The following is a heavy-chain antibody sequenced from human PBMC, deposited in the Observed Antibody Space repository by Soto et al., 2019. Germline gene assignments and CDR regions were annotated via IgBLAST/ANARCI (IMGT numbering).Heavy chain of an antibody. J-gene: IGHJ4*01. Sequence: GGSLRLSCAASGFTASSKYMSWGRQAPGKGLEWVSVIYSGGNTYYADSVKGRFTISRDNSKNTLYLQMNSLRAEDTAVYYCVRVVGGGRYRYFDYWGQGTLVTVSS. CDR2: IYSGGNT. CDR3: VRVVGGGRYRYFDY. V-gene: IGHV3-53*01. CDR1: GFTASSKY. D-gene: IGHD1-26*01.